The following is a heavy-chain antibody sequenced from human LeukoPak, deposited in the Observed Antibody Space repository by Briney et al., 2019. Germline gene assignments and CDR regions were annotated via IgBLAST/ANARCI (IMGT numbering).Heavy chain of an antibody. V-gene: IGHV3-7*01. Sequence: GGSLRLSCAASGFTFSSYWMSWVRQAPGKGLEWVANIKQDGSEKYYVDSVKGRFTISRDNGKNSLYLQMNSLRVEDTAVYYCARSGTGIAAADTNWFDPWGQGTLVTVS. J-gene: IGHJ5*02. D-gene: IGHD6-13*01. CDR2: IKQDGSEK. CDR3: ARSGTGIAAADTNWFDP. CDR1: GFTFSSYW.